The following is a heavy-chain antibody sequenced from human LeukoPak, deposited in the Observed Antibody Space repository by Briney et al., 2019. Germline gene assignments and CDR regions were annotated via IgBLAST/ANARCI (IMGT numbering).Heavy chain of an antibody. CDR2: ISSSGSTI. CDR1: GFTFSSYE. D-gene: IGHD3-10*01. V-gene: IGHV3-48*03. CDR3: ARDLLWYGESPRYFDY. J-gene: IGHJ4*02. Sequence: GGSLRLSCAASGFTFSSYEMNWVRQAPGKGLEWVSYISSSGSTIYYADSVKGRFTISRDNAKNSLYLQMNSLRAEDTAVYHCARDLLWYGESPRYFDYWGQGTLVTVSS.